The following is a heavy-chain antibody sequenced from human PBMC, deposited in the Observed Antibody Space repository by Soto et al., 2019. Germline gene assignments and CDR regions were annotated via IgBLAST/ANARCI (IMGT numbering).Heavy chain of an antibody. J-gene: IGHJ6*01. Sequence: EVQLVESGGGLVQPGGSLRLSCAASGFTFSDHYMDWVRQAPGKGLEWVARSRNRVNSHTTEYAASVTGRFTISRDGSKGSLYLQMNRLISEDTAVYYCTRGLRGGVPSYAFHGMDVWGQGTTVTVSS. CDR2: SRNRVNSHTT. V-gene: IGHV3-72*01. D-gene: IGHD3-10*01. CDR1: GFTFSDHY. CDR3: TRGLRGGVPSYAFHGMDV.